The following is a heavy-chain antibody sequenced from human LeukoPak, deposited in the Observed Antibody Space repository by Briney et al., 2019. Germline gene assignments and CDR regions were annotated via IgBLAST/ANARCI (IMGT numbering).Heavy chain of an antibody. V-gene: IGHV3-7*01. CDR1: GFTFSNYR. Sequence: GGSLRLSCAASGFTFSNYRMSWVRQAPGKGREWVASIKQDGSGTYYVGSVRGRFTISRDNAKNSLCLQMNSLRAEDTAVYYCARERGYDSSGYYSYYFDFWGQGTLVTVS. J-gene: IGHJ4*02. D-gene: IGHD3-22*01. CDR2: IKQDGSGT. CDR3: ARERGYDSSGYYSYYFDF.